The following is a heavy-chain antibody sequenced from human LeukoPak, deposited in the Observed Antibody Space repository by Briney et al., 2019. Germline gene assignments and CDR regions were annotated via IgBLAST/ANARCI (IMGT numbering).Heavy chain of an antibody. J-gene: IGHJ3*02. D-gene: IGHD6-19*01. Sequence: GRSLRLSCAASGFTFSSYAMHWVRQAPGKGLEWVAVISYDGSNKYYADSVKGRFTISRDNSKNTLYLQMNSLRAEDTAVYYCARGNDGYQWLTAFDIWGQGAMVTVSS. CDR1: GFTFSSYA. V-gene: IGHV3-30*04. CDR2: ISYDGSNK. CDR3: ARGNDGYQWLTAFDI.